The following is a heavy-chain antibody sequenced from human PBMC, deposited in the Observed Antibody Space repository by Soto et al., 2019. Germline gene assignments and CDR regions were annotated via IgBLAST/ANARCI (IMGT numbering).Heavy chain of an antibody. CDR2: IESGGTA. Sequence: PGGSLRLSCNASGFTVSSSYMSWVRQAPGRGLEWVAVIESGGTAHYADSVKGRFTISRDNPNNIIYLQLHTLRAEDTAVYYCAKDLGPLKLLNYVFYGLDVWGQGTTVTVSS. CDR3: AKDLGPLKLLNYVFYGLDV. D-gene: IGHD2-21*02. V-gene: IGHV3-53*01. CDR1: GFTVSSSY. J-gene: IGHJ6*02.